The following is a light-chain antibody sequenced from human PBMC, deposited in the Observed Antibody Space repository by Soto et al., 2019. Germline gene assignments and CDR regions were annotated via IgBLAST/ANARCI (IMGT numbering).Light chain of an antibody. J-gene: IGLJ3*02. V-gene: IGLV4-69*01. CDR1: SGHSSYA. Sequence: QLVLTQAPSDSASLGASVKLTCTLSSGHSSYAIAWHQQQPEKGPRYLMKLNSDGSHSKGDGIPDRFSGSSSGAERYLTISSLQSEDEADYYCQTWGTGFWVFGGGTKLTVL. CDR3: QTWGTGFWV. CDR2: LNSDGSH.